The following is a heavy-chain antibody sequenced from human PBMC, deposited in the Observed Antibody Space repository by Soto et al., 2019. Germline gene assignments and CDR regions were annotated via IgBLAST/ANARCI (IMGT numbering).Heavy chain of an antibody. V-gene: IGHV4-34*01. D-gene: IGHD2-2*01. J-gene: IGHJ6*02. CDR3: ARGSYRDIVVVPAARNYYYGMDF. Sequence: SETLSLTCAVYGGSFSGYYWSWIRQPPGKGLEWIGEINHSGSTNYNPSLKSRVTISVDTSKNQFSLKLSSMTAADTAVYYCARGSYRDIVVVPAARNYYYGMDFWGQGTTVTVSS. CDR2: INHSGST. CDR1: GGSFSGYY.